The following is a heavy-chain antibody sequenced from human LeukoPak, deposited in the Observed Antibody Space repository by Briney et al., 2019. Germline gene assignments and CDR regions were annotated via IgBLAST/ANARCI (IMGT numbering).Heavy chain of an antibody. J-gene: IGHJ3*02. D-gene: IGHD6-13*01. CDR3: AKDMKLWYSSSLGAFDI. V-gene: IGHV3-9*01. Sequence: SGGSLRLSCAASGFTFSSYSMNWVRQAPGKGLEWVSGISWNSGSIGYADSVKGRFTISRDNAKNSLYLQMNSLRAEDTALYYCAKDMKLWYSSSLGAFDIWGQGTMVTVSS. CDR2: ISWNSGSI. CDR1: GFTFSSYS.